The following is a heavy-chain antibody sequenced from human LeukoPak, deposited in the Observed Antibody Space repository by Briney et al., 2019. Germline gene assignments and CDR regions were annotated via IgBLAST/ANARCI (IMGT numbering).Heavy chain of an antibody. CDR2: IYPGDSDT. D-gene: IGHD6-19*01. CDR1: GYSFTSYW. J-gene: IGHJ4*02. V-gene: IGHV5-51*01. CDR3: ARHIPAYSSGWYYFDY. Sequence: GESLKISCKGSGYSFTSYWIGWVRQMPGKGLGWMGIIYPGDSDTRYRPSFQGQVTISADKSISTAYLQWSSLKASDTAMYYCARHIPAYSSGWYYFDYWGQGTLVTVSS.